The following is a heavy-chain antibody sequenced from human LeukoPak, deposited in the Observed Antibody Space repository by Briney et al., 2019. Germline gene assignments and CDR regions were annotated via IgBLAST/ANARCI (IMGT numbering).Heavy chain of an antibody. CDR2: ISSSSSTI. CDR3: ARDLGDWSALQIGY. V-gene: IGHV3-48*01. CDR1: GFTFSSYS. J-gene: IGHJ4*02. D-gene: IGHD3/OR15-3a*01. Sequence: GGSLRPSCAAAGFTFSSYSMNCVSQAPGKGRGWVSYISSSSSTIYYADSVKGRFTISRDNAKNSLYLQMNSLRVEDTAIYYCARDLGDWSALQIGYWGQGTLVTVSS.